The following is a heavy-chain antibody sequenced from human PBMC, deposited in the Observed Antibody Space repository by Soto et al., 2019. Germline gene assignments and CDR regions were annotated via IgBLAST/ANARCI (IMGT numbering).Heavy chain of an antibody. Sequence: ASVKVSCKASGGTFSGYAISWVRQAPGQGLEWMGGIIPIFGTANYAQRFQGRVTITADESKSTAYMELSSLRAEDTAVYYCARESSSWYPGAYYSGMDVWGQGTTVTVSS. V-gene: IGHV1-69*13. CDR3: ARESSSWYPGAYYSGMDV. CDR1: GGTFSGYA. J-gene: IGHJ6*02. CDR2: IIPIFGTA. D-gene: IGHD6-13*01.